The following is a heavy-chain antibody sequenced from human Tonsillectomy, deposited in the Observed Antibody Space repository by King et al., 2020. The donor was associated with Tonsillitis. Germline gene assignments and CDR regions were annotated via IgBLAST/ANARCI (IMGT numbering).Heavy chain of an antibody. J-gene: IGHJ3*01. Sequence: VQLVESGGGLVQPGGSLSLSCAASGSTFGVYWMTWVRQAPGKGLEWVANINYDGSDKHYVDSVKGRFTISRDNAKNSLYLQMNSLSAEDTAVYYCARDYSYYEYNAWYDAFDVWGQGTVVTVSS. D-gene: IGHD3-16*01. CDR1: GSTFGVYW. CDR2: INYDGSDK. CDR3: ARDYSYYEYNAWYDAFDV. V-gene: IGHV3-7*03.